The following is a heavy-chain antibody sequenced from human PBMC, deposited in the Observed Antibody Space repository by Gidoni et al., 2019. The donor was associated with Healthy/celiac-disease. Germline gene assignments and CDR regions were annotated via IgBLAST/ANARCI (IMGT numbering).Heavy chain of an antibody. J-gene: IGHJ4*02. CDR3: ARDMRLAERISSDY. D-gene: IGHD2-15*01. CDR2: ISSSSSYI. V-gene: IGHV3-21*01. CDR1: GFTFSSYS. Sequence: EVQLVESGGGLVKPGGSLRLSCAASGFTFSSYSMNGVRQAPGKGLEGVSSISSSSSYIYYADSVKGRFTISRDNAKNSLYLQMNSLRAEDTAVYYCARDMRLAERISSDYWGQGTLVTVSS.